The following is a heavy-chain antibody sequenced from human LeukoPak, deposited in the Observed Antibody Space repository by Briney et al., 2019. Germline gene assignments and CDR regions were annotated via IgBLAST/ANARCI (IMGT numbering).Heavy chain of an antibody. CDR2: ISYDGSNK. CDR3: SNPWGTMYGVVVDDI. CDR1: GFTFSSYA. V-gene: IGHV3-30-3*01. Sequence: GRSLRLSCAASGFTFSSYAMHWVRQAPGKGLEWVAIISYDGSNKDYADSVKGRFTISRDNSKNTVYLQMDSLRLEDTAVYYCSNPWGTMYGVVVDDIWGQGTMVTVSP. J-gene: IGHJ3*02. D-gene: IGHD3-3*01.